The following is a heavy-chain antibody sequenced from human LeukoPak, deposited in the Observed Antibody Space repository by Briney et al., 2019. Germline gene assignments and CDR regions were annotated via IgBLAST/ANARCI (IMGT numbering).Heavy chain of an antibody. V-gene: IGHV1-8*03. CDR1: GYTFTSYD. Sequence: GASVKVSCKASGYTFTSYDINWVRQATGQGLEWMGWMNPNSGNTGYAQKFQGRVTITRNTSISTAYMELSSLRSEDTAVYYCATDRYYDSSGYYDYWGQGTLVTVSS. CDR3: ATDRYYDSSGYYDY. D-gene: IGHD3-22*01. J-gene: IGHJ4*02. CDR2: MNPNSGNT.